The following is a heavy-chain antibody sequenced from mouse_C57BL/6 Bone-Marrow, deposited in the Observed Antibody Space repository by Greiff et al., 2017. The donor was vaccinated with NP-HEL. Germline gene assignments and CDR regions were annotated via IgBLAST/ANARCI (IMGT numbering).Heavy chain of an antibody. CDR1: GFTFSDYG. CDR2: ISSGSSTI. CDR3: ARKDYSKGSWYFDV. J-gene: IGHJ1*03. V-gene: IGHV5-17*01. Sequence: EVKLMESGGGLVKPGGSLKLSCAASGFTFSDYGMHWVRQAPEKGLEWVAYISSGSSTIYYADTVKGRFTISRENAKNTLFRQMTSLRSEDTAMYYCARKDYSKGSWYFDVWGTGTTVTVSS. D-gene: IGHD2-5*01.